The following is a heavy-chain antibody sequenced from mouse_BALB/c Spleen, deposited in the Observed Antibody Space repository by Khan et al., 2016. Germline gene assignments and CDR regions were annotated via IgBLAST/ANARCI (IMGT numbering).Heavy chain of an antibody. V-gene: IGHV9-3*02. J-gene: IGHJ1*01. CDR2: INTNTGEP. CDR3: ARYYGGYFDV. D-gene: IGHD1-1*01. CDR1: GYTFTNYG. Sequence: QIQLVQSGPELKKPGETVKISCKASGYTFTNYGMNWVKQAPGKGLKWMGWINTNTGEPTYAEEFKGRFAFSLETSASTDYLQINNLKNEDTATYFCARYYGGYFDVWGAGTTVTVSS.